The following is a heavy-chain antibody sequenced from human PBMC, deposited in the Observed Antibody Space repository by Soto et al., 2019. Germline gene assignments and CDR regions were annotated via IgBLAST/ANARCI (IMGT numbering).Heavy chain of an antibody. V-gene: IGHV3-53*01. Sequence: DVQLVESGGGLIQPWESLRLSCAAFGFTISGKKYVAWVRQAPGKGLEWVSALYDLDGSFYAASVKGRFTTSRDSSKTTVYLQMNDLRPDDTAVYYCATWHEREHAYDVWGQGTTVTVSS. J-gene: IGHJ3*01. D-gene: IGHD1-1*01. CDR2: LYDLDGS. CDR3: ATWHEREHAYDV. CDR1: GFTISGKKY.